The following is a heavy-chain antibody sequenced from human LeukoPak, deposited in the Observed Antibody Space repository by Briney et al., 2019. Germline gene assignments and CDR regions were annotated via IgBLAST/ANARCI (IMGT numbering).Heavy chain of an antibody. Sequence: PGGSLRLSCAASGFTFSSYAMSWVRQAPGKGLEWVSAISGSGGSTYYADSLKGRFTISRDNSKNTLYLQMNSLRAEDTAVYYCAKDLDGWGLFDYWGQGTLVTVSS. CDR3: AKDLDGWGLFDY. CDR1: GFTFSSYA. D-gene: IGHD3-10*01. CDR2: ISGSGGST. V-gene: IGHV3-23*01. J-gene: IGHJ4*02.